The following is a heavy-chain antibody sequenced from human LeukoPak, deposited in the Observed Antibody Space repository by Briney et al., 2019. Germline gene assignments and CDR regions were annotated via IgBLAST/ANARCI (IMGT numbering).Heavy chain of an antibody. CDR2: IIYSGST. CDR1: GDSFTTNY. J-gene: IGHJ5*01. Sequence: SETLSLTCTVSGDSFTTNYWSWIRQSPGKGLEWIGYIIYSGSTTYNPSLKSRVTISLDTSKNKFSLNQSSVTAADTGVYYCARDRWFDCWGQGTLVTVSS. V-gene: IGHV4-59*01. CDR3: ARDRWFDC.